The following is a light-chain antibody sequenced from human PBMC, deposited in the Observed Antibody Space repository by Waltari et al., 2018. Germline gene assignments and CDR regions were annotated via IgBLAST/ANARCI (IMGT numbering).Light chain of an antibody. Sequence: QSVLSQPPSASGTPGQRVSISCSGRSSNVGTSTVNWYQQLPGTAPNLLIYRNNQRPSDVPGRFSGSKSGTSASLAISGLQSEDEAEYFCSAWDDSLNGVLFGGGTKLTVL. CDR1: SSNVGTST. CDR3: SAWDDSLNGVL. V-gene: IGLV1-44*01. J-gene: IGLJ2*01. CDR2: RNN.